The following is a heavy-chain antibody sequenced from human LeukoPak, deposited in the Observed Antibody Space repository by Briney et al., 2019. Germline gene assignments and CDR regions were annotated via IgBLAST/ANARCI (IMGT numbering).Heavy chain of an antibody. Sequence: KASGTLSLTCTVSGGSISSHYWSWIRQPPGKGLEWIGFVYYSGTTNYNPSLRGRVTMSVDTSRNHFSLKLTSVTAADTALYYCARLLDNDSSGYPDTFDMWGQGTMVTISS. CDR2: VYYSGTT. D-gene: IGHD3-22*01. CDR1: GGSISSHY. V-gene: IGHV4-59*11. CDR3: ARLLDNDSSGYPDTFDM. J-gene: IGHJ3*02.